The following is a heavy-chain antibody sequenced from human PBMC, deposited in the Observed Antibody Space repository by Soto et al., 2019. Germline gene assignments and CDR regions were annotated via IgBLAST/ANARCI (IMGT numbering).Heavy chain of an antibody. CDR1: GFTFSSYA. V-gene: IGHV3-64D*06. CDR2: ISSNGGST. Sequence: GGSLRLSCSASGFTFSSYAMHWVRQAPGKGLEYVSAISSNGGSTYYADSVKGRFTISRDNSKNTLYLQMSSLRAEDTAVYYCVKGLSIAAAGYFDYWGQGTLVTVSS. D-gene: IGHD6-13*01. CDR3: VKGLSIAAAGYFDY. J-gene: IGHJ4*02.